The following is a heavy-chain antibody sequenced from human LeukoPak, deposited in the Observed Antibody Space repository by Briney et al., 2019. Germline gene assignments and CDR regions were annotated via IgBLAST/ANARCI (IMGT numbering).Heavy chain of an antibody. CDR3: VRHGLGSSWFGFDY. J-gene: IGHJ4*02. V-gene: IGHV5-51*01. D-gene: IGHD6-13*01. Sequence: KPGESLKISCKGSGYTFTTYWIGWVRQMPGKGLEWMGIIYPGDSDPRYSPSLQGQVTISADTSISTAYLQWSSLKASDSAMYYCVRHGLGSSWFGFDYWGQGTLVTVSS. CDR2: IYPGDSDP. CDR1: GYTFTTYW.